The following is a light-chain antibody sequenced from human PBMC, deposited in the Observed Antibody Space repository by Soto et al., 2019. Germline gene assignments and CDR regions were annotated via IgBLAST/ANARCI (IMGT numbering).Light chain of an antibody. J-gene: IGLJ1*01. CDR1: SSDVGGYNF. Sequence: QSALTQPASVSGSPGQSITISCTGTSSDVGGYNFVSWYQQHPGKAPKLMIYDVTNRPSGVSNRFSGSTSGNTASLTISALHDEDEAAYYCSSYSSSSLHVFGTGTKVTVL. V-gene: IGLV2-14*03. CDR2: DVT. CDR3: SSYSSSSLHV.